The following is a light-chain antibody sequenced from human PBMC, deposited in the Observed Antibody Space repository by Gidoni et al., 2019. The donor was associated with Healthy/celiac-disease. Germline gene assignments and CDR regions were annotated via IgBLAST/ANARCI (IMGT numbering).Light chain of an antibody. CDR2: GAS. J-gene: IGKJ1*01. CDR1: QSVSSSY. Sequence: IVLTHSPGTLSLSPGERATLSCRASQSVSSSYLAWYQQKPGQAPRLLIYGASSRATGIPDRFSGSGSGTDFTLTISRLEPEDFAVYYCQQYGSSRWTFGQGTKVEIK. V-gene: IGKV3-20*01. CDR3: QQYGSSRWT.